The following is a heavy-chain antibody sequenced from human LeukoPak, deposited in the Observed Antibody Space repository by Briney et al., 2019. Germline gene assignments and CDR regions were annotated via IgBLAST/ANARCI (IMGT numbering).Heavy chain of an antibody. J-gene: IGHJ6*02. CDR1: GFTFSTYW. Sequence: GGSLRLSCAASGFTFSTYWMNWVRQAPGKGLEWVSYITLSSTTIYYADSVKGRFTISRDNAKNSLYLQVSSLRDEDTAVYYCARGHSMDVWGQGTTVTVSS. CDR2: ITLSSTTI. CDR3: ARGHSMDV. V-gene: IGHV3-48*02.